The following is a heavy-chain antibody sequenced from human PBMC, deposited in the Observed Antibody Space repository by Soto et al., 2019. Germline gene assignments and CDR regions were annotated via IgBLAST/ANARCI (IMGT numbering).Heavy chain of an antibody. CDR2: IIPIFGTA. D-gene: IGHD6-13*01. J-gene: IGHJ4*02. Sequence: SVKVSCKASGGTFSSYAISWVRQAPGQGLESMGGIIPIFGTANYAQKFQGRVTITADESTSTAYMELRSLRSEETAVYYCARGRKMSIAAAGRPQLDYWGQGTLVTVSS. CDR3: ARGRKMSIAAAGRPQLDY. CDR1: GGTFSSYA. V-gene: IGHV1-69*13.